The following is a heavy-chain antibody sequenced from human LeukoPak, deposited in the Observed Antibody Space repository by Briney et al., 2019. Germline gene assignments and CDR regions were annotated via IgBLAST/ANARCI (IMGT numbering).Heavy chain of an antibody. CDR3: ARLAGQGGLYDILTGPAGRDY. D-gene: IGHD3-9*01. CDR1: GFTFSSYA. CDR2: ISYDGSNK. V-gene: IGHV3-30-3*01. Sequence: PGRSLRLSCAASGFTFSSYAMHWVRQAPGKGLEWVAVISYDGSNKYYADSVKGRFTISRDNSKNTLYLQMNSLRAEDTAVYYCARLAGQGGLYDILTGPAGRDYWGQGTLVTVSS. J-gene: IGHJ4*02.